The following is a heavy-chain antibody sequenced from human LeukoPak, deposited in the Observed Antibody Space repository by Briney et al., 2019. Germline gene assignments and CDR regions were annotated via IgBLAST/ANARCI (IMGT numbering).Heavy chain of an antibody. Sequence: GGSLRLSCAASGFTFSSYSMNWVRQAPGKGLEWVSSISSSSSYIYYADPVKGRFTISRDNAKNSLYLQMNSLRAEDTAVYYCAREPTSPYYDFWSGYSDAFDIWGQGTMVTVSS. CDR1: GFTFSSYS. CDR3: AREPTSPYYDFWSGYSDAFDI. V-gene: IGHV3-21*01. J-gene: IGHJ3*02. D-gene: IGHD3-3*01. CDR2: ISSSSSYI.